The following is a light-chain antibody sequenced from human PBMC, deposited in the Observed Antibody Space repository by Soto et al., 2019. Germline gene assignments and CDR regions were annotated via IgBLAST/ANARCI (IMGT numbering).Light chain of an antibody. CDR1: QSVSSN. Sequence: EIVMTQSPATLSVSPGERATLSCRASQSVSSNLAWYQQKPGQAPRLLIYGASTRATGIPARFSGSGSRTEFTLTISSLQSEDFAVYYCQQYKNWPGLTFGGGTKVEIK. CDR3: QQYKNWPGLT. CDR2: GAS. V-gene: IGKV3-15*01. J-gene: IGKJ4*01.